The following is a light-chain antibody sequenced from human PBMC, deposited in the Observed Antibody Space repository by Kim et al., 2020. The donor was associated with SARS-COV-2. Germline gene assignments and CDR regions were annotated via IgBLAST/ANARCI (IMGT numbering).Light chain of an antibody. V-gene: IGKV3-15*01. Sequence: EIVMTQSPATLSVSPGRRATLSCRASQSVTNNLAWYQQKPGQAPRLLIYDASTRVTGVPDRFSGSGSGTEFTLTISSLQSEDFAVYYCQQYTKWQYTFGQGTKLEIK. CDR2: DAS. CDR1: QSVTNN. J-gene: IGKJ2*01. CDR3: QQYTKWQYT.